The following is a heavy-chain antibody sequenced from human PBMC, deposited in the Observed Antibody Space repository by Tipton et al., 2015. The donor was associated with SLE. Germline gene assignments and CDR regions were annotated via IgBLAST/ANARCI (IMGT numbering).Heavy chain of an antibody. J-gene: IGHJ3*02. Sequence: SLRLSCVAPGFTFSDFWMHWVRQVPGKGLVWVSRISSDGSRTSYADSVKGRFTVSRDNAKKSVYLQMNSLRPEDTAVYYCTRAFDFWSAGGGFDIWGQGTIVTGSS. CDR2: ISSDGSRT. V-gene: IGHV3-74*01. CDR3: TRAFDFWSAGGGFDI. CDR1: GFTFSDFW. D-gene: IGHD3-3*01.